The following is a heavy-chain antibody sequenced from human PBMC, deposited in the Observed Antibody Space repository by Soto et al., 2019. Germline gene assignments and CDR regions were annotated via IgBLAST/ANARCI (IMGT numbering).Heavy chain of an antibody. CDR1: GFTLSSSV. CDR3: AKEGNTSGRCGCFNI. Sequence: PGGSLRLSCEASGFTLSSSVMHLVRQAPGKRLEWLSFISVDGRNDLHAGAVKGRFTISRDISKNMVYLQMNDLRPDDTAMYFCAKEGNTSGRCGCFNIWGQGTMVTVSS. D-gene: IGHD6-19*01. V-gene: IGHV3-30*18. CDR2: ISVDGRND. J-gene: IGHJ3*02.